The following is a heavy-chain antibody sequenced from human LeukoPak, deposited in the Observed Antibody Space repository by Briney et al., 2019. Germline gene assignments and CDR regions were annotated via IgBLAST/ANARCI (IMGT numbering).Heavy chain of an antibody. CDR2: FDPEDGET. CDR3: AKDFNRPTNPKVLSF. V-gene: IGHV1-24*01. J-gene: IGHJ4*02. CDR1: GYTLTELS. Sequence: ASVKVSCKVSGYTLTELSMHWVRQAPGKGLEWMGGFDPEDGETIYAQKFQGRVTMTEDTSTDTAYMELSSLRSEDTAVYYCAKDFNRPTNPKVLSFWGQGTLVNVSS. D-gene: IGHD1-14*01.